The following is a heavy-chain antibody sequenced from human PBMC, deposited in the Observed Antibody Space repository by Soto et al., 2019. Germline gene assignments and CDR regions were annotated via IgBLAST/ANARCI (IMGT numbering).Heavy chain of an antibody. CDR1: GFTFSSYA. V-gene: IGHV3-30*04. J-gene: IGHJ4*02. Sequence: QVQLVESGGGVVQPGRSLRLSCAASGFTFSSYAMHWVRQAPGKGLEWVAVISYNGRNKYYADSVKGRFTISRDNSKNSLYLQMNSLRGEDTAVYYCAKELERLFDYGGQGTLVTVSS. CDR3: AKELERLFDY. CDR2: ISYNGRNK. D-gene: IGHD1-1*01.